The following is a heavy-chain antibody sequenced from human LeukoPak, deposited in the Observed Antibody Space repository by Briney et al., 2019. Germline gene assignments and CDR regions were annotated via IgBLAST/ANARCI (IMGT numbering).Heavy chain of an antibody. CDR3: ARHVRFEGVDY. D-gene: IGHD3-16*01. CDR2: IKQDGSEK. V-gene: IGHV3-7*01. CDR1: GFIFSSYW. Sequence: SGGSLRLSCAASGFIFSSYWMSWVRQGPRRRREWVANIKQDGSEKYYVDSVKGRCTISRDNAKNSLFLQMNSLRAEDTAVYYCARHVRFEGVDYWGQGTLVTVSS. J-gene: IGHJ4*02.